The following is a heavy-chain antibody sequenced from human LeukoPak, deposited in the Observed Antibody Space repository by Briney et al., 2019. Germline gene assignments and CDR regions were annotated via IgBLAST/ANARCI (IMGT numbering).Heavy chain of an antibody. Sequence: PGRSLRLSCAASRFTFSSYAMHWVRQAPGKGLEWVAVISYDGSNKYYADSVKGRFTISRDNSKNTLYLQMNSLRAEDTAVYYCTRNYGEVPAAIALYYYYGMDVWGQGTTVTVSS. J-gene: IGHJ6*02. V-gene: IGHV3-30-3*01. D-gene: IGHD2-2*02. CDR1: RFTFSSYA. CDR3: TRNYGEVPAAIALYYYYGMDV. CDR2: ISYDGSNK.